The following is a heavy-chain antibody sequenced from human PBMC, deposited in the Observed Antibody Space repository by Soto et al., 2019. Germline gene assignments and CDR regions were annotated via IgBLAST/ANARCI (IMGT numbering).Heavy chain of an antibody. V-gene: IGHV4-30-4*08. Sequence: SETLSLTCTVSGGSITSCDYYWSWIRQPPGNGLEWIGYIYYSGSTYYNPSRKSRVTISVDTSKNQFSLKLSSVTAADTAVYYCARGGRIAARPYYYYYGMDVWGQGTTVTVSS. CDR1: GGSITSCDYY. CDR2: IYYSGST. J-gene: IGHJ6*02. D-gene: IGHD6-6*01. CDR3: ARGGRIAARPYYYYYGMDV.